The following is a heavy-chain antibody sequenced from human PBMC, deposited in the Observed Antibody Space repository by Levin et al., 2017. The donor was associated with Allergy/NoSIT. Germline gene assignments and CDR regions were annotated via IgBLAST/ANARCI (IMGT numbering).Heavy chain of an antibody. CDR2: INPSGGST. D-gene: IGHD2-2*01. J-gene: IGHJ5*02. V-gene: IGHV1-46*01. CDR1: GYTFTSYY. CDR3: AREGGIVVVPVYNWFDP. Sequence: ASVKVSCKASGYTFTSYYMHWVRQAPGQGLEWMGIINPSGGSTSYAQKFQGRVTMTRDTSTSTVYMELSSLRSEDTAVYYCAREGGIVVVPVYNWFDPWGQGTLVTVSS.